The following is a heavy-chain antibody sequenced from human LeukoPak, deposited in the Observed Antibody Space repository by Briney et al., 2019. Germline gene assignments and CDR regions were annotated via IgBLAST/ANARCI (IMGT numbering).Heavy chain of an antibody. CDR1: GGSISSSSYY. J-gene: IGHJ4*02. Sequence: SETLSLTCTVSGGSISSSSYYWGWIRQPPGKGLEWIGSIYYSGSTYYNPSLKSRVTISVDTSKNQFSLKLSSVTAADTAVYYCARKLKCSGGSCYYRRGYFDYWGQGTLVTVSS. D-gene: IGHD2-15*01. CDR2: IYYSGST. CDR3: ARKLKCSGGSCYYRRGYFDY. V-gene: IGHV4-39*01.